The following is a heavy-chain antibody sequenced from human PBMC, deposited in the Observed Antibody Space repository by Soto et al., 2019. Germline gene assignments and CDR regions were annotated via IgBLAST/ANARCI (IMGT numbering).Heavy chain of an antibody. CDR2: IYPGDSDT. CDR1: GYSFTSYW. CDR3: ASYIAVAGTRRPSYYFDY. Sequence: GESLKISCKGSGYSFTSYWIGWVRQMPGKGLEWMGIIYPGDSDTRYSPSFQGQVTISADKSISTAYLQWSSLKASDTAMYYCASYIAVAGTRRPSYYFDYWGQGTLVTV. J-gene: IGHJ4*02. V-gene: IGHV5-51*01. D-gene: IGHD6-19*01.